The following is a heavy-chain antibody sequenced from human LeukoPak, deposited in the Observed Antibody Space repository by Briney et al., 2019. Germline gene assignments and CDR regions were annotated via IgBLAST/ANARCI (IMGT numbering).Heavy chain of an antibody. Sequence: ASVKVSCKASGYTFTSYGISWVRQAPGQGLEWMGWISAYNGNTNYAQKLQGRVTMTTDTSTSTAYMELRSLRSDDTAVYYCARGGEIVITTNYLDYWGQGTLVTVSS. CDR1: GYTFTSYG. J-gene: IGHJ4*02. V-gene: IGHV1-18*01. CDR3: ARGGEIVITTNYLDY. CDR2: ISAYNGNT. D-gene: IGHD3-22*01.